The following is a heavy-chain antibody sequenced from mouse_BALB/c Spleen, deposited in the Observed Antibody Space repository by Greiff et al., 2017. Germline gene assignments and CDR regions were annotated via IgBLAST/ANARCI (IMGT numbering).Heavy chain of an antibody. Sequence: QVQLQQPGAELVKPGASVKLSCKASGYTFTSYWMHWVKQRPGQGLEWIGEIDPSDSYTNYNQKFKGKATLTVDKSSSTAYMQLSSLTSEDSAVYYCASSTMVKRAMDYWGQGTSVTVSS. CDR3: ASSTMVKRAMDY. V-gene: IGHV1-69*02. CDR1: GYTFTSYW. J-gene: IGHJ4*01. CDR2: IDPSDSYT. D-gene: IGHD2-1*01.